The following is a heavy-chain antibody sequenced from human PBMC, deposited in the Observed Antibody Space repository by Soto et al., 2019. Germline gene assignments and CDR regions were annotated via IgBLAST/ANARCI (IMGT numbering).Heavy chain of an antibody. V-gene: IGHV4-31*03. CDR3: ARSDVDTAMVMRDY. J-gene: IGHJ4*02. CDR2: IYYSGST. D-gene: IGHD5-18*01. Sequence: SETQSLTSTVSGGSSSSGGDYWSWIRQHPGKGLEWIGYIYYSGSTYYNPSLKSRVTISVDTSKNQFSLKLSSVTAADTAVYYCARSDVDTAMVMRDYWGQGTLVTVSS. CDR1: GGSSSSGGDY.